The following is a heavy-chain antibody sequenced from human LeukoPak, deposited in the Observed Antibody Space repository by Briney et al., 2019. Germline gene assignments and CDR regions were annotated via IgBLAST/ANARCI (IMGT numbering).Heavy chain of an antibody. J-gene: IGHJ4*02. Sequence: GGSLRLSCAASGFTVSSNYMTWVRQAPGKGLEWVGRIKRKTDGGTTDYAAPVKGRFTISRDDSKNTLFLQMNSLKTEDTAMYYCATASRGYVDYWGQGTLVTVSS. CDR3: ATASRGYVDY. CDR1: GFTVSSNY. V-gene: IGHV3-15*07. CDR2: IKRKTDGGTT. D-gene: IGHD3-22*01.